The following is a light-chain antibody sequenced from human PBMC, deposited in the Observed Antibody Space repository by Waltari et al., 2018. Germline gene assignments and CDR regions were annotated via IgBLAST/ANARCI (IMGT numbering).Light chain of an antibody. J-gene: IGKJ2*01. Sequence: ETVLTQSPATLSLSPGERATLSCRASQSVTSWLAWYQQKPGQAPRLLIYDASNRASGSPARFIGSGSGTDFTLTISSLEPEDFAVYYCQQRDNWPPVYTFGQGTKLEIK. CDR1: QSVTSW. CDR3: QQRDNWPPVYT. V-gene: IGKV3-11*01. CDR2: DAS.